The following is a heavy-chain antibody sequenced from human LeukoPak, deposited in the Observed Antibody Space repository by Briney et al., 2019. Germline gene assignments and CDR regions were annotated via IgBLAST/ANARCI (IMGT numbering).Heavy chain of an antibody. Sequence: PSETLSLTCAVYGGSFSGYYWSWIRQPPGKGLEWIGEINHSGSTNYNPSLKSRVTISVDTSKNQFSLKLSSVTAADTAVYYCARAQIGLGRSCSSTSCHKQYVDYWGQGTLVTVSS. CDR1: GGSFSGYY. J-gene: IGHJ4*02. CDR2: INHSGST. D-gene: IGHD2-2*02. V-gene: IGHV4-34*01. CDR3: ARAQIGLGRSCSSTSCHKQYVDY.